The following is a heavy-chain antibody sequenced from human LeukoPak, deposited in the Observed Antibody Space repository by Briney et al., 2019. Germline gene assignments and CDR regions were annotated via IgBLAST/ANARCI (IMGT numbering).Heavy chain of an antibody. CDR2: ISSSSSYI. V-gene: IGHV3-21*01. J-gene: IGHJ6*02. CDR1: GFTFSSYS. CDR3: ARERVTMVRGVMNYYGMDV. Sequence: PGGSLRLSCAASGFTFSSYSMNWVRQAPGKGLEWVSSISSSSSYIYYADSVKGRFTISRDNAKNSLYLQMNSLRAEDTAVYYCARERVTMVRGVMNYYGMDVWGQGTTVTVSS. D-gene: IGHD3-10*01.